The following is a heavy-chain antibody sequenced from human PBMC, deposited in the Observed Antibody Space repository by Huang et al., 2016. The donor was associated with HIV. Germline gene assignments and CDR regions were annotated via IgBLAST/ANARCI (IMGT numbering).Heavy chain of an antibody. D-gene: IGHD6-6*01. J-gene: IGHJ4*02. V-gene: IGHV5-51*01. Sequence: VQLVQSGAEVKKPGESLKISCKGSGYSFSSYWIAWVRQMPGKGLEWMVFILPDDSDTTYSPAFEGQVTISADKSIGTAYLQWSSLKASDTAMYYCARRFSSSSGYFDYWGQGSLVTVSS. CDR3: ARRFSSSSGYFDY. CDR2: ILPDDSDT. CDR1: GYSFSSYW.